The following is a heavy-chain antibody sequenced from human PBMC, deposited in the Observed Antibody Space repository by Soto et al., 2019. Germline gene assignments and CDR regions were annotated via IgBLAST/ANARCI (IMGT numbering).Heavy chain of an antibody. Sequence: EVQLLESGGGLVQLGGSLRLSCVASGFTFSEYGMSWVRQAPGKGLEWVSGISGDDSGTNYADSENGRFTISRDNSKNTLYLQMSSLRAEDTALYYCATNRGSFWGQGTLVTVSS. D-gene: IGHD3-10*01. J-gene: IGHJ4*02. CDR2: ISGDDSGT. V-gene: IGHV3-23*01. CDR3: ATNRGSF. CDR1: GFTFSEYG.